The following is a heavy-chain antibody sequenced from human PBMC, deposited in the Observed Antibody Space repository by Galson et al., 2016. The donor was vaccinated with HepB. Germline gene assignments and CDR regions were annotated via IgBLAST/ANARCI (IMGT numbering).Heavy chain of an antibody. J-gene: IGHJ4*02. CDR2: ITRSGDAT. CDR1: GFSFSNSG. D-gene: IGHD3-3*01. V-gene: IGHV3-23*01. Sequence: SLRLSCAASGFSFSNSGMSWVRQAPGRGLEWVSGITRSGDATHYADFVKGRFTISRDESKSTVYLQMNSLRAEDTALYYCARSYYDFWSGLGYWGQGTLVTVSS. CDR3: ARSYYDFWSGLGY.